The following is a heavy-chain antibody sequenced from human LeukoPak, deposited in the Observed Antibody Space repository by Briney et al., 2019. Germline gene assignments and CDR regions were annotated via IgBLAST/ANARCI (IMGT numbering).Heavy chain of an antibody. Sequence: SETLSLTCTVSGGSISSGGYYWSWIRQHPGKGLEWIGYIYYSGSTYYNPSLKSRVTISVDTSKIQFSLKLSSVTAADTAVYYCARDGYSYGFDAFDIWGQGTMVTVSS. CDR3: ARDGYSYGFDAFDI. D-gene: IGHD5-18*01. V-gene: IGHV4-31*03. CDR2: IYYSGST. J-gene: IGHJ3*02. CDR1: GGSISSGGYY.